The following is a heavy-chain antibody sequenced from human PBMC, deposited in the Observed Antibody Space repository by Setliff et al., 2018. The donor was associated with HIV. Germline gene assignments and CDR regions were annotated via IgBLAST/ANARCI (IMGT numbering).Heavy chain of an antibody. J-gene: IGHJ5*02. D-gene: IGHD4-4*01. Sequence: TSETLSLTCSVSGGSISNFYWSWIRQPAGKGLEWIGRIYASGNTNYNPSLKSRVTISVDTSKNQFSLKLNSVTAADTAVYYCARFSNTLNWFDPWGQGTLVTVSS. CDR1: GGSISNFY. CDR3: ARFSNTLNWFDP. V-gene: IGHV4-4*07. CDR2: IYASGNT.